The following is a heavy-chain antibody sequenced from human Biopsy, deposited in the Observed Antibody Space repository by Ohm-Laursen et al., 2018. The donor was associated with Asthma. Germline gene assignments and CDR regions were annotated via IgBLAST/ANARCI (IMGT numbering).Heavy chain of an antibody. CDR2: ISPIFGSS. D-gene: IGHD2/OR15-2a*01. CDR3: ARAVDYTQYYGIDV. CDR1: GGMFGNYA. J-gene: IGHJ6*02. V-gene: IGHV1-69*06. Sequence: SVKVSCKVSGGMFGNYAISWARQAPGLGLEWMGGISPIFGSSNYAQRFQGRVTITADIFTRTVYMELSGLRFDDTAVYFCARAVDYTQYYGIDVWGQGATVTVS.